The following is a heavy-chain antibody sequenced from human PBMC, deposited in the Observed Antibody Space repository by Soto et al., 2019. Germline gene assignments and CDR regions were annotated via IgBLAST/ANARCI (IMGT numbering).Heavy chain of an antibody. D-gene: IGHD6-19*01. V-gene: IGHV4-31*03. CDR1: GGSISSGGYY. CDR2: IYYSGST. J-gene: IGHJ4*02. CDR3: ARQDYSSVYDF. Sequence: SETLSLTCTVSGGSISSGGYYWSWIRQHPGKGLEWIGYIYYSGSTYYNPSLKSRVTISVDTSKNQFSLKLSSVTAADTAVYYCARQDYSSVYDFWGQGTLVTVSS.